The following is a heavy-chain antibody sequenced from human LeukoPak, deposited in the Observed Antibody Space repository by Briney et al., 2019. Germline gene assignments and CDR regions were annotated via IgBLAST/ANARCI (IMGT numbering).Heavy chain of an antibody. CDR3: ARGLPIPSRSWYPFDP. CDR2: ISPNNGNT. J-gene: IGHJ5*02. CDR1: GYIFLYYG. Sequence: ASAKVSCKPSGYIFLYYGINWVRQAPGKGLEWLGWISPNNGNTDFAQNFQDRLMMTTDTSTSTVYMELMSLRADDTAVYYCARGLPIPSRSWYPFDPWGQGTLVTVSS. V-gene: IGHV1-18*01. D-gene: IGHD6-13*01.